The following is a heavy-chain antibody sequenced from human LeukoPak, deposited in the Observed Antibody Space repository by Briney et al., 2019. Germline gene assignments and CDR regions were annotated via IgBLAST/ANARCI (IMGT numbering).Heavy chain of an antibody. V-gene: IGHV4-34*01. D-gene: IGHD6-13*01. CDR1: GGSFSGYY. Sequence: PSETLSLTCAVYGGSFSGYYWSWIRQPPGKGLEWIGEINHSGSTNYNPSLKSRVTISVDTSKNQFSLKLSSVTAADTAVYYCARPSDIAAAGTALERGFDYWGQGTLVTVSS. CDR2: INHSGST. CDR3: ARPSDIAAAGTALERGFDY. J-gene: IGHJ4*02.